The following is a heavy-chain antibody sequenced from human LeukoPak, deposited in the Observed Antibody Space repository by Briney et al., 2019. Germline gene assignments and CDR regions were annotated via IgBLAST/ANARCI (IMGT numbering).Heavy chain of an antibody. D-gene: IGHD3-22*01. CDR1: GYTFTRYF. V-gene: IGHV1-18*01. Sequence: SSETVSCKDSGYTFTRYFISWVRQAPGQGLEWMEWISAYNCNTHYAQKLQGRVNITTDTSTSTSYMELRSLRSDDTAVYYCARVGYDSSGYYYVYFDYWGKGTLVTVSS. CDR2: ISAYNCNT. J-gene: IGHJ4*02. CDR3: ARVGYDSSGYYYVYFDY.